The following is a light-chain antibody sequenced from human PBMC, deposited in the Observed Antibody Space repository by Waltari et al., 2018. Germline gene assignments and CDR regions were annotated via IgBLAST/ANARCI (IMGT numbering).Light chain of an antibody. J-gene: IGLJ2*01. CDR3: TSYTVINTVI. V-gene: IGLV2-14*03. CDR1: TSDVGGFNY. CDR2: DVS. Sequence: QSALTQPAAVSGSPGQSIPIPCTGTTSDVGGFNYVSWYQQHPGKAPKLLIFDVSSRYSGVSDRFSGSKSGNTASLTISGLQPEDEGEYYCTSYTVINTVIFGGGTLLTVL.